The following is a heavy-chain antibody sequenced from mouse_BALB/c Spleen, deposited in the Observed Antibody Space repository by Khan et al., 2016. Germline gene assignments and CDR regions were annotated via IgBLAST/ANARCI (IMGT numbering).Heavy chain of an antibody. D-gene: IGHD1-1*01. CDR1: GYSITSGYN. CDR3: ASYSNGSSSIY. CDR2: IYYSGDT. Sequence: EVQLQESGPDLVKPSQSLSLTCTVTGYSITSGYNWHWIRQFPGNKLEWMGYIYYSGDTNYNPSLKSRISITRDPSKNQFFLQLSSVTTEDTATYYCASYSNGSSSIYWGQGTTLTVSS. J-gene: IGHJ2*01. V-gene: IGHV3-1*02.